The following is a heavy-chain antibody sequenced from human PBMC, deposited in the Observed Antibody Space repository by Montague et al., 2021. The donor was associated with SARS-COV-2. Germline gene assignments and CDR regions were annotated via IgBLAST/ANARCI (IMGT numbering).Heavy chain of an antibody. CDR1: GASFSSSNYY. V-gene: IGHV4-39*01. D-gene: IGHD3-22*01. J-gene: IGHJ3*02. CDR3: ARLGDYFDSRRGAFDI. Sequence: SETLSLTCTVSGASFSSSNYYWVWLRQPPGKGLVGNGSIYYSGSNYYYPSLQIRVTISVDKSKNQFSLKLISVAAADTAVYYCARLGDYFDSRRGAFDIWGQGTMVTVSS. CDR2: IYYSGSN.